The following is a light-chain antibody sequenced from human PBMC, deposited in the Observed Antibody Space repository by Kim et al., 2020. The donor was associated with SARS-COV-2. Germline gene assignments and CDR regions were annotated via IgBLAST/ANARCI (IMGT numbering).Light chain of an antibody. CDR3: QVWDSSAYV. V-gene: IGLV3-9*01. J-gene: IGLJ1*01. CDR1: GSKN. Sequence: GSKNVHWYQQMPGQAPVLVIYRDINRPSGIPERFSGSNSGNTATLTISRAQVGDEADYYCQVWDSSAYVFGTGTKVTVL. CDR2: RDI.